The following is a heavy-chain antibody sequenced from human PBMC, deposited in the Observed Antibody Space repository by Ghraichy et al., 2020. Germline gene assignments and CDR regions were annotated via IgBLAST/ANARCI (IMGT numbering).Heavy chain of an antibody. CDR2: ISFDGKNK. D-gene: IGHD6-13*01. CDR1: GFTFSSYA. J-gene: IGHJ6*02. V-gene: IGHV3-30*04. Sequence: GGSLRLSCAASGFTFSSYAMHWVRQAPGKGLEWVAVISFDGKNKYYADSVKGRFTISRDSSKNTLYLQMNSLRAEDTAIYYCARRLRSSNWRLYYYYGMDGWGQGTTVTVSS. CDR3: ARRLRSSNWRLYYYYGMDG.